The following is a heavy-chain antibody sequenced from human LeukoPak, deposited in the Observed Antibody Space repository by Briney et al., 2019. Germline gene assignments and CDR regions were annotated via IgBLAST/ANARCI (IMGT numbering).Heavy chain of an antibody. J-gene: IGHJ4*02. CDR3: AREHYYDSTAYLD. CDR2: IYHSGSS. Sequence: SETPSLTCTVSGYSITSAYYWGWIRQSPGKGLAWIGSIYHSGSSYYNPSLKSRVTISVDTSKNHFSLKLTSVTAADTAVYYCAREHYYDSTAYLDWGQGTLVSVSS. CDR1: GYSITSAYY. D-gene: IGHD3-22*01. V-gene: IGHV4-38-2*02.